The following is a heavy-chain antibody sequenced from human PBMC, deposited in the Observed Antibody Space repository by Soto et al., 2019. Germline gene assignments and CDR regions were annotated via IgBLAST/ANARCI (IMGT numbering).Heavy chain of an antibody. J-gene: IGHJ4*01. Sequence: QVQLQESGPGLVKPSQTLSLTCTVSGGSISSGGYYWSWIRQHPGKGLEWIGYIYYSGSTYYNPSHKSRVTKSVDTSKNQFSLTLSSVTAADTAVYYCARHRYDRSGYPFDYWGHGTLVTVSS. V-gene: IGHV4-31*03. CDR2: IYYSGST. D-gene: IGHD3-22*01. CDR3: ARHRYDRSGYPFDY. CDR1: GGSISSGGYY.